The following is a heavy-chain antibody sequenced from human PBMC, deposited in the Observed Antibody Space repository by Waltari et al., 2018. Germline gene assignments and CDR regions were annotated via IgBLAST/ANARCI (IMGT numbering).Heavy chain of an antibody. D-gene: IGHD5-18*01. CDR2: IYWNDDK. J-gene: IGHJ3*02. CDR1: GFSLSTSGVG. Sequence: QITLKESGPTLVKPTQTLTLTCTFSGFSLSTSGVGVGWIRQPPCQARECLALIYWNDDKRSRPYLKNRLTITKDTAKNLVVLTITSMDPVDTATYYCAHSDTAMVLDAFDILGQGTMVTVSS. V-gene: IGHV2-5*01. CDR3: AHSDTAMVLDAFDI.